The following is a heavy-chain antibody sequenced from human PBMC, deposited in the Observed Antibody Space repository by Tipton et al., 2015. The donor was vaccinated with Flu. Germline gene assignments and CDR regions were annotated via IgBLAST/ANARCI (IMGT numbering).Heavy chain of an antibody. Sequence: SGFTFSSYDMHWVRQATGEGLQWVSGIDSAGDTYYLDSVKGRFTVSRDNAKNSLYLQMDSLRAGDTAVYFCARGPLPDSNWYNGMDVWGQGTTVTVSS. CDR3: ARGPLPDSNWYNGMDV. D-gene: IGHD6-13*01. CDR2: IDSAGDT. CDR1: GFTFSSYD. J-gene: IGHJ6*02. V-gene: IGHV3-13*01.